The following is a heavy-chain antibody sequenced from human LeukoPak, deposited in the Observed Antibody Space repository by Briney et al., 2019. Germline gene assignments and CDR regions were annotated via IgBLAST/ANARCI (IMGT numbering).Heavy chain of an antibody. CDR1: GGSISSGGYY. D-gene: IGHD1-1*01. CDR2: IYYSGST. Sequence: SETLSLTCTVSGGSISSGGYYWSWIRQHPGKGLEWIGYIYYSGSTYYNPSLKSRVTISVDTSKNQFSLEQSSVTAADTAVYYCARGWNGDFDYWGQGTLVTVSS. J-gene: IGHJ4*02. CDR3: ARGWNGDFDY. V-gene: IGHV4-31*03.